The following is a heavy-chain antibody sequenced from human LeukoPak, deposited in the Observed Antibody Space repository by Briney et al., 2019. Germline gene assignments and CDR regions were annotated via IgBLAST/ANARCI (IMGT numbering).Heavy chain of an antibody. CDR1: GFTFSSYG. D-gene: IGHD5-12*01. CDR2: ISGSGGST. V-gene: IGHV3-23*01. J-gene: IGHJ4*02. Sequence: GGSLRLSCAASGFTFSSYGMSWVRQAPGKGLEWVSVISGSGGSTYYADSVKGRFTISRDNSKNTLYLQMNSLRAEDTAVYYCASYIVATDYWGQGTLVTVSS. CDR3: ASYIVATDY.